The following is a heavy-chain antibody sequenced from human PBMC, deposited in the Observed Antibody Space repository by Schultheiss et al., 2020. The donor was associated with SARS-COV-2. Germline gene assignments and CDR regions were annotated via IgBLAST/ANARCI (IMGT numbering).Heavy chain of an antibody. CDR2: IIPILGIA. J-gene: IGHJ4*02. D-gene: IGHD3-10*01. CDR3: ARESRLVRGVITPHFDY. V-gene: IGHV1-69*04. Sequence: SVKVSCKVSGYTLTELSMHWVRQAPGQGLEWMGRIIPILGIANYAQKFQGRVTITADKSTSTAYMELSSLRSEDTAVYYCARESRLVRGVITPHFDYWGQGTLVTVSS. CDR1: GYTLTELS.